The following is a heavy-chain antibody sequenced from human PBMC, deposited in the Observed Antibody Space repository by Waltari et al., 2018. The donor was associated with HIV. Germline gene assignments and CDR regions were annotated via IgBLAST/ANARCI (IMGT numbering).Heavy chain of an antibody. D-gene: IGHD3-10*01. J-gene: IGHJ4*02. CDR1: GFTFSSYW. Sequence: EVQLVESGGGLVQPGGSLRLSCAASGFTFSSYWMSWVRQDPGRGVEWVDNIKQDGSEKSYVDSGNGRFTISRDNAENSMYLQMNSLRAEDTAVYYCARGGFYGSGSKVNWGQGTLVTVSS. V-gene: IGHV3-7*04. CDR3: ARGGFYGSGSKVN. CDR2: IKQDGSEK.